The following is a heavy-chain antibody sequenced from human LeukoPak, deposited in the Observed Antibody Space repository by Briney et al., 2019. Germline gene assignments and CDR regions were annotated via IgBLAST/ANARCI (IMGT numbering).Heavy chain of an antibody. Sequence: GGSLRLSCAASGFTVSSNYMSWVRQAPGKGLEWVSVIYSGGSTCYADSVKGRFTISRDNSKNTLYLQMNSLRAEDTAVYYCARVHYDSGFDYWGQGTLVTVSS. CDR2: IYSGGST. CDR3: ARVHYDSGFDY. V-gene: IGHV3-53*01. J-gene: IGHJ4*02. D-gene: IGHD3-22*01. CDR1: GFTVSSNY.